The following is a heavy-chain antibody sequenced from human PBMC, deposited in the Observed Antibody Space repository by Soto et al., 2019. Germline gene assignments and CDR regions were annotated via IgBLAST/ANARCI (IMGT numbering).Heavy chain of an antibody. D-gene: IGHD6-13*01. CDR2: FNPNSGDT. J-gene: IGHJ3*02. Sequence: ASVKVSCKASGYTLSDYYMQWVRQAPGQGLEWMGWFNPNSGDTNYAQKFQGRVTMTRDTSIATAYMELSSLKSDDTAVYYCAREGGGIAAAGAGNDAFDIWGQETVVTVS. CDR1: GYTLSDYY. CDR3: AREGGGIAAAGAGNDAFDI. V-gene: IGHV1-2*02.